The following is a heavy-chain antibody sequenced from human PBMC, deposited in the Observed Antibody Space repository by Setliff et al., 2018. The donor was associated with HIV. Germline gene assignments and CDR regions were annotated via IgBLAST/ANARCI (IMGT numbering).Heavy chain of an antibody. J-gene: IGHJ5*02. CDR1: GFTCSNYW. D-gene: IGHD3-16*01. V-gene: IGHV3-7*03. CDR2: IKQDGSEI. CDR3: ANLWELGA. Sequence: PGGSLRLSCAASGFTCSNYWMDWVRQAPGKGLEWVATIKQDGSEIYYMDSVKGRFTIPRDNARTSLFLEMRSLRDEDTAVYLCANLWELGAWGQGTLVTVSS.